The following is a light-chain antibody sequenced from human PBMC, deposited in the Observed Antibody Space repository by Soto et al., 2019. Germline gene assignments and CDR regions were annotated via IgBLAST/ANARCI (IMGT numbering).Light chain of an antibody. CDR1: QRIDNF. V-gene: IGKV1-39*01. CDR2: GAS. Sequence: DIQMTQSPSFLSASVGDRVTITCRASQRIDNFLNWYQQKPGKAPKLLIYGASIVQSGVPSRFSGSGSGTDFTLTITSLQPEDSATYHCQQRYKTSLSSFGQGTKVEIK. CDR3: QQRYKTSLSS. J-gene: IGKJ2*01.